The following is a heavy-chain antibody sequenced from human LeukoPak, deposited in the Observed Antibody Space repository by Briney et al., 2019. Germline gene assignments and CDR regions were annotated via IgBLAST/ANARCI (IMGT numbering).Heavy chain of an antibody. J-gene: IGHJ4*02. V-gene: IGHV1-69*04. CDR1: GGTFSSYA. CDR2: IIPILGIA. CDR3: ARDVLSGSDADY. Sequence: ASVKVSFKASGGTFSSYAISWVRQAPGQGLEWMGRIIPILGIANYAQKFQGRVTITADKSTSTAYMELRSLRSEDTAVYYCARDVLSGSDADYWGQGTLVTVSS. D-gene: IGHD1-26*01.